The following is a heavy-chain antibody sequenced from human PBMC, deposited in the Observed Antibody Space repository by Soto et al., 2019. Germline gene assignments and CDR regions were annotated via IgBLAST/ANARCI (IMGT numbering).Heavy chain of an antibody. CDR2: INPSGGST. D-gene: IGHD2-2*01. CDR3: AILVDYYYYYMDV. CDR1: GYTFTSYY. V-gene: IGHV1-46*01. J-gene: IGHJ6*03. Sequence: QVQLVQSGAEVKKPGASVKVSCKASGYTFTSYYMHWVRQAPGQGLEWMGIINPSGGSTSYAQKFQRRVTMIRDTSTSTVYMELSSLRSEDTAVYYFAILVDYYYYYMDVWCKGTTVTVSS.